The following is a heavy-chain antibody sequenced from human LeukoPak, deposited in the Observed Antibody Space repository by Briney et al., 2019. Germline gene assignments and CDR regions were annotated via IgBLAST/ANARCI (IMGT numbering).Heavy chain of an antibody. D-gene: IGHD3-9*01. J-gene: IGHJ6*02. CDR3: ARPMEGVITISYGMHV. Sequence: ASVKVSCKASGGTFSSYAISWVRQAPGQGLEWRGRIIPILGIANYAQKFQGRVTITADKSTSTAYMELSSLRSEDTAVYYCARPMEGVITISYGMHVWGQGTTVTVSS. V-gene: IGHV1-69*04. CDR1: GGTFSSYA. CDR2: IIPILGIA.